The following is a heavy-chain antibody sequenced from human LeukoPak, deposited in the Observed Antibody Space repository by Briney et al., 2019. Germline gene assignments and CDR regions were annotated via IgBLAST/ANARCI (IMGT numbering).Heavy chain of an antibody. D-gene: IGHD1-26*01. V-gene: IGHV4-59*11. J-gene: IGHJ4*02. CDR3: ARYHGIVGLFDY. CDR2: IYYGGST. Sequence: SETLSLTCTVSGDSITSRSYWNWIRPPPGNGLEWIGYIYYGGSTSYNPSLKSRVTISVDTSKNQFSLKMNYVTAADTAVYYCARYHGIVGLFDYWGQGALVTVSS. CDR1: GDSITSRSY.